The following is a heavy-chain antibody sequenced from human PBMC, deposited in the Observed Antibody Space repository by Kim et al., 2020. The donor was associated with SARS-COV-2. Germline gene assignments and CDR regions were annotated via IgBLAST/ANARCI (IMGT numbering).Heavy chain of an antibody. CDR1: GFTFSSYA. CDR3: ARPFGGIADYYGFDV. V-gene: IGHV3-23*01. D-gene: IGHD3-16*01. CDR2: ISGSGGST. J-gene: IGHJ6*02. Sequence: GGSLRLSCAASGFTFSSYAMSWVRQAPGKGLEWVSAISGSGGSTYDAYSANGRFTISIDNSKNTLYLQMNSLRPEDTAASYCARPFGGIADYYGFDVWG.